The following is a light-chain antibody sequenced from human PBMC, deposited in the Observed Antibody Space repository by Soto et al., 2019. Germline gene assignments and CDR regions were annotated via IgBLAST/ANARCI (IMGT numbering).Light chain of an antibody. J-gene: IGKJ4*01. CDR3: QEDNSFPLT. Sequence: DIQMTPSPSSVSASVGDRVSITCRASQGISSWLAWYQQKPGRAPKLLIYTGSSLQSGVPSRFRGTGSGTDFTLTISSLQPEDVATYYCQEDNSFPLTFGGGTKVEIK. CDR1: QGISSW. CDR2: TGS. V-gene: IGKV1-12*01.